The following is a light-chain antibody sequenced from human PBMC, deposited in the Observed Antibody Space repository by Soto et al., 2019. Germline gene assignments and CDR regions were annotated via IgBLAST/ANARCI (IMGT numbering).Light chain of an antibody. CDR3: GTNGGDIPRFYV. CDR2: DVT. CDR1: HNDVGHENF. V-gene: IGLV2-14*03. Sequence: QSALAQPASVSGSPGQSITISCTGTHNDVGHENFVSWYQQHPDKVPKLIIYDVTLRASGVSSRFSASKSGNTAYLAISGLQADDEADYYCGTNGGDIPRFYVFRTGTKVPVL. J-gene: IGLJ1*01.